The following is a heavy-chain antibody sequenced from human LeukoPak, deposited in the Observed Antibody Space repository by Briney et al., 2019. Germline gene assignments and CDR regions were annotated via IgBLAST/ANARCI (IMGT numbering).Heavy chain of an antibody. Sequence: PGGSLRLSCVASGFTFSNYAMNWVRQAPGKGLEWVSGVSGGGSSTYYADSVKGRFTISRDNSKNMLYLQMNGLRAEDTAVYYCAKDLYTSRYACCFDYWGQGTLVTVSS. D-gene: IGHD6-13*01. CDR2: VSGGGSST. CDR3: AKDLYTSRYACCFDY. V-gene: IGHV3-23*01. J-gene: IGHJ4*02. CDR1: GFTFSNYA.